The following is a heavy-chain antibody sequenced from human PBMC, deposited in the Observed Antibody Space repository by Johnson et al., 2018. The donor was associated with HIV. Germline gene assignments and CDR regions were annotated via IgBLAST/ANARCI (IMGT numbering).Heavy chain of an antibody. CDR3: ARDLGERECEEWAADYYDVGRDLPCQDPRGVVGSFDI. Sequence: QVQLVESGGGLVQPGGSLRLSCAASGFTFSSYDMHWVRQAPGKGLEWVAVISYDGSNKYYADSVKGRFTISRDNSKNTLYLQMNSLRAEDTAVHYCARDLGERECEEWAADYYDVGRDLPCQDPRGVVGSFDIWGQGTMVTVSS. V-gene: IGHV3-30*03. J-gene: IGHJ3*02. D-gene: IGHD3-22*01. CDR1: GFTFSSYD. CDR2: ISYDGSNK.